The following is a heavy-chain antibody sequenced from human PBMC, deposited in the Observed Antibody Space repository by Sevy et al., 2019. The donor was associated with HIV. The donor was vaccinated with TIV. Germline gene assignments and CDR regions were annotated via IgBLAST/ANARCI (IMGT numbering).Heavy chain of an antibody. V-gene: IGHV5-51*01. D-gene: IGHD1-26*01. CDR3: ARRSTGIVGTHFDY. CDR1: GYSFTSYW. Sequence: GESLKISCKGSGYSFTSYWIGWVRQMPGKGLEWMGINYPGDSDARHSPSFQGQVTISPDKSSRTAYLQRSSQKASDTAMYYCARRSTGIVGTHFDYWGQGTLVTVSS. CDR2: NYPGDSDA. J-gene: IGHJ4*02.